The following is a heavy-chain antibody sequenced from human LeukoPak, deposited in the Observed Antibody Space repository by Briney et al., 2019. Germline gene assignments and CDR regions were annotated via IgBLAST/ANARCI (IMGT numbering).Heavy chain of an antibody. CDR3: AKEGSDFWSGFYYYYYMDV. D-gene: IGHD3-3*01. Sequence: SGGSLRLSCAASGFTFSSYAMSGVRQAPGKGLEWVSAISGSGGSTYYADSVKGRFTISRDNSKNTLYLQMNSLRAEDTAVYYCAKEGSDFWSGFYYYYYMDVWGKGTTVTVSS. J-gene: IGHJ6*03. CDR1: GFTFSSYA. CDR2: ISGSGGST. V-gene: IGHV3-23*01.